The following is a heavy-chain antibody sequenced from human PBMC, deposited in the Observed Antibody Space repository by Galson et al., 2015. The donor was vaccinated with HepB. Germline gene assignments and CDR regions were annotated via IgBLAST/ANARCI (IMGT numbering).Heavy chain of an antibody. J-gene: IGHJ4*02. D-gene: IGHD5-12*01. CDR3: ARDLGYDYDY. CDR2: IYSGGST. V-gene: IGHV3-53*01. CDR1: GFTFSSYG. Sequence: SLRLSCAASGFTFSSYGMHWVRQAPGKGLEWVSVIYSGGSTYYADSVKGRFTISRDNSKNTLYLQMNSLRAEDTAVYYCARDLGYDYDYWGQGTLVTVSS.